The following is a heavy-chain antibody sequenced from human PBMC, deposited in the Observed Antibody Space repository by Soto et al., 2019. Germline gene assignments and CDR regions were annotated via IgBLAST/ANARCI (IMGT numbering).Heavy chain of an antibody. D-gene: IGHD3-22*01. V-gene: IGHV4-59*01. CDR3: ARIGRWHDSSGHYWGFDAFDI. CDR2: IYYSGST. CDR1: GGSISTYY. J-gene: IGHJ3*02. Sequence: SETLSLTXTVSGGSISTYYWSWIRQPPGKGLEWIGYIYYSGSTNYNPSLKSRVTISVDTSKNQFSLKLSSVTAADTAVYYCARIGRWHDSSGHYWGFDAFDIWGQGTMVTVSS.